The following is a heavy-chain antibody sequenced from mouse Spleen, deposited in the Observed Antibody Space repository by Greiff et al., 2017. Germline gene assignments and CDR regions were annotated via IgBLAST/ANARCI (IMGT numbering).Heavy chain of an antibody. CDR3: ARRVRGYDGSYSYWYFDV. V-gene: IGHV1-39*01. D-gene: IGHD1-1*02. CDR1: GYSFTDYN. J-gene: IGHJ1*01. CDR2: INPNYGTT. Sequence: EVQLVESGPELVKPGASVKISCKASGYSFTDYNMNWVKQSNGKSLEWIGVINPNYGTTSYNQKFKGKATLTVDQSSSTAYMQLNSLTSEDSAVYYCARRVRGYDGSYSYWYFDVWGAGTTVTVSS.